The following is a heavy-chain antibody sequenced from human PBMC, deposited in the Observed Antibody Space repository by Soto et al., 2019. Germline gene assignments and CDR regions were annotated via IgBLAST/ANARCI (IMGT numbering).Heavy chain of an antibody. J-gene: IGHJ6*02. CDR3: ARQFHSSRSPGYGMDV. Sequence: SETLSLTCAVSGGSISSSNWWSWVRQPPGKGLEWIGEIYHSGSTNYNPSLKSRVTISVDKSKNQFSLKLSSVTAADTAVYYCARQFHSSRSPGYGMDVWGQGTTVTVSS. V-gene: IGHV4-4*02. D-gene: IGHD6-13*01. CDR2: IYHSGST. CDR1: GGSISSSNW.